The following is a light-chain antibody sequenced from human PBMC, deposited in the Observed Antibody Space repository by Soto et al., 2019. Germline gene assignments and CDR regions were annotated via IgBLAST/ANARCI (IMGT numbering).Light chain of an antibody. CDR2: DAS. CDR1: QSICRW. J-gene: IGKJ4*01. CDR3: QQYNHWSGLT. V-gene: IGKV1-5*01. Sequence: DIQMTQSPSTLSASVGDGVTITCRASQSICRWLAWYQQKPGKAPKLLIYDASSLESGVPSRFSGSGSGTEFTLTIISLQPDDFATYYCQQYNHWSGLTFGGGTKVEI.